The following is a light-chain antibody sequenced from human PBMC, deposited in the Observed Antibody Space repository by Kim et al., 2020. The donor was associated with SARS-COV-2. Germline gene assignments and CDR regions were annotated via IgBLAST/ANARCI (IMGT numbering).Light chain of an antibody. CDR2: LAS. J-gene: IGKJ2*01. CDR3: QHYSRFPYT. Sequence: ESLGNRVTVTCRASQTISTWLAWYKQKPGKAPNLLIYLASTLERGVPSRFIGSGSGTEFTLTIDSLQPDDFATYYCQHYSRFPYTFGQGTKLEI. CDR1: QTISTW. V-gene: IGKV1-5*03.